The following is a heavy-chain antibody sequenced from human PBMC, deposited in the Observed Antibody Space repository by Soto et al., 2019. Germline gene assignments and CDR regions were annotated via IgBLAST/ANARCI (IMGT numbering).Heavy chain of an antibody. D-gene: IGHD4-17*01. CDR3: ARDGVRYGDSGWYFDL. CDR1: GYTFTSYG. V-gene: IGHV1-18*01. J-gene: IGHJ2*01. CDR2: ISPYNGNT. Sequence: ASVKVSCKASGYTFTSYGISWVRQAPGQGLEWMAWISPYNGNTNYAQKVQGRVTMTTDTSTSTAYMELRSLRSDDTAVYYCARDGVRYGDSGWYFDLWGRGTLVTVSS.